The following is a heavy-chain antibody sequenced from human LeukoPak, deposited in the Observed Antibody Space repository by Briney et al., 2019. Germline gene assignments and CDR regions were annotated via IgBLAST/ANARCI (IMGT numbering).Heavy chain of an antibody. D-gene: IGHD3-3*01. V-gene: IGHV4-59*08. CDR1: GGSISSYY. CDR3: ARGDVDDFWSGYLYDAFDI. J-gene: IGHJ3*02. Sequence: SETLSPTCTVSGGSISSYYWSWIRQPPGKGLEWIGYIYYSGSTNYNPSLKSRVTISVDTSKNQFSLKLSSVTAADTAVYYCARGDVDDFWSGYLYDAFDIWGQGTMVTVSS. CDR2: IYYSGST.